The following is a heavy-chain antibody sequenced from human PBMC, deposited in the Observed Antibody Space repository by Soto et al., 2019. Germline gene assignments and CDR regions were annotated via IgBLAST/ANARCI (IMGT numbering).Heavy chain of an antibody. J-gene: IGHJ4*02. D-gene: IGHD2-15*01. CDR1: GGSISSGGYY. CDR3: ASEDYYCSGGSCYSGHFDY. V-gene: IGHV4-31*03. Sequence: PSETLSLTCTVSGGSISSGGYYWSWIRQHPGKCLEWIGYIYYSGSTYYNPSLKSRVTISVDTSKNQFSLKLSSVTAADTAVYYCASEDYYCSGGSCYSGHFDYWGQGTLVTVSS. CDR2: IYYSGST.